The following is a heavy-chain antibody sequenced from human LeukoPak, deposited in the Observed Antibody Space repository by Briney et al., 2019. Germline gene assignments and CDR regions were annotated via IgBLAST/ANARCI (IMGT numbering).Heavy chain of an antibody. CDR3: ARRRGSYYGSESLFDY. V-gene: IGHV5-51*01. CDR2: IYPGDSDT. J-gene: IGHJ4*02. D-gene: IGHD1-26*01. Sequence: GESLKISCKGSGYSFTSYWIGWVRQMPGKGLEWMGIIYPGDSDTRYSPSFQGQVTISADKSISTAYLQWSSLKASDTAMYYCARRRGSYYGSESLFDYWGQGTLVTVSS. CDR1: GYSFTSYW.